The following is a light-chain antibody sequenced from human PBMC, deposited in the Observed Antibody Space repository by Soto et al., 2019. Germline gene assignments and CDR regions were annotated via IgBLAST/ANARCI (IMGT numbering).Light chain of an antibody. Sequence: EIALTQSPATLSLSPGERATLSCRASQSVSSYLAWYQQKPGQAPRLLIYDASNRATGIPARFSGSGSGTDFTLTISSLEPEDFAVYYCQQRSNWPPGLTFGGGTKVDI. CDR2: DAS. CDR1: QSVSSY. V-gene: IGKV3-11*01. J-gene: IGKJ4*01. CDR3: QQRSNWPPGLT.